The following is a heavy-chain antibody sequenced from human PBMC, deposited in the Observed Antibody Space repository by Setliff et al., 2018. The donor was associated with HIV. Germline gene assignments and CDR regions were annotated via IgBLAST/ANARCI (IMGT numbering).Heavy chain of an antibody. CDR3: AKDRGQCFDL. CDR1: GDSFTGYY. Sequence: SETLSLTCSVSGDSFTGYYWNWIRQSDVKGLEWIGRIYTNGATSYNPSLRCRVTMSVDTSKKQLSLRLTSVSAADTAVYYCAKDRGQCFDLWGRGTLVTVSS. CDR2: IYTNGAT. V-gene: IGHV4-4*07. J-gene: IGHJ2*01. D-gene: IGHD3-10*01.